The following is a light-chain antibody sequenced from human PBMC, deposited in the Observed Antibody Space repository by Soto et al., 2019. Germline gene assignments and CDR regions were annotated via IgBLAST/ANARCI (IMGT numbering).Light chain of an antibody. CDR1: QAVTSSN. CDR2: AAS. CDR3: QQYGNSRT. V-gene: IGKV3-20*01. J-gene: IGKJ1*01. Sequence: EIGLTQSPGTLSLSPGEGATLSCRTSQAVTSSNLDWYQQKPGQAPRLLIFAASSRATGIPDRFSGRGSGTDFTLTISRLEPEDFAVYYCQQYGNSRTFGQGTKVAIK.